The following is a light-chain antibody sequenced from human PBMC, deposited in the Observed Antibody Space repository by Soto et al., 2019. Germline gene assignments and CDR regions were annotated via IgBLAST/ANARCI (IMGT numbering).Light chain of an antibody. J-gene: IGLJ1*01. Sequence: QSALTQPPSVSGAPGQRVTISCTGSSSNIGAGYDVHWYQQLPGRAPKLLIYGNTNRPSGVPDRFSGSKSGTSASLAITGLQSEDEADYYCAAWDDSLNGSYVFGTGTKVTVL. V-gene: IGLV1-40*01. CDR3: AAWDDSLNGSYV. CDR1: SSNIGAGYD. CDR2: GNT.